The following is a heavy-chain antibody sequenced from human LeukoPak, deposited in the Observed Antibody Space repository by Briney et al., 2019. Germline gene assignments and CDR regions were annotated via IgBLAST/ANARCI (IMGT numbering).Heavy chain of an antibody. CDR1: GFTVNTYA. J-gene: IGHJ4*02. Sequence: GGSLRLSCAASGFTVNTYAMNWVRQAPGKGLEWVAVISYDGSKKYYPESVRGRFTISRDNSKNTLFLQMNSLRPEDTAMYYCAKDFGYDSGTYLVQWGQGTLVTVSS. V-gene: IGHV3-30*18. D-gene: IGHD3-10*01. CDR2: ISYDGSKK. CDR3: AKDFGYDSGTYLVQ.